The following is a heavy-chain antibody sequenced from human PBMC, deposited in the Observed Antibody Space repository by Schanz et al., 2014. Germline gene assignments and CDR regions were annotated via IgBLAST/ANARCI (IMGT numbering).Heavy chain of an antibody. V-gene: IGHV3-23*01. J-gene: IGHJ4*02. CDR3: AKDLDANYFDY. D-gene: IGHD1-1*01. Sequence: EVQLLESGGGLVQPGGSLRLSCAASGFTFSSYAMSWVRQDPGKGLEWVSAISGGGGTTYYADSVKGRFTISRDNSKNTLYLQMNGLRGEDTAVYYCAKDLDANYFDYWGQGILVTVSS. CDR1: GFTFSSYA. CDR2: ISGGGGTT.